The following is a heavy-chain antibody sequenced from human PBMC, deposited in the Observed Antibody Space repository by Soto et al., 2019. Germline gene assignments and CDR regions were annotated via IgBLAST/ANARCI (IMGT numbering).Heavy chain of an antibody. V-gene: IGHV3-23*01. CDR2: ISGPGDIT. CDR3: GKDSFRVRPIRAEY. Sequence: EVQLLESGGGLIQPGGSLRLSCAASGFAFSDYAMAWVRQAPGKGLEYVSGISGPGDITLYADSVKGRFTISRDNSKNILYLQLSGLRAEDTAVYYFGKDSFRVRPIRAEYWGQGALVTVSS. D-gene: IGHD3-10*01. J-gene: IGHJ4*02. CDR1: GFAFSDYA.